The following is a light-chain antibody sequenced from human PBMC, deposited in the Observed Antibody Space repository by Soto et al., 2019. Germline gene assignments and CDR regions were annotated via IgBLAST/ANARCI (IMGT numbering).Light chain of an antibody. CDR2: AAS. CDR3: QKYNSAPPT. Sequence: DIQMTQSPSSLSASVGDRVTITCRASQGIRNYLAWYQQKPGKVPKLLIYAASNLQSGVPSRFSGSGSGTDFTLTISSLQPEDVATYYCQKYNSAPPTFGQGTKLEIK. J-gene: IGKJ2*01. V-gene: IGKV1-27*01. CDR1: QGIRNY.